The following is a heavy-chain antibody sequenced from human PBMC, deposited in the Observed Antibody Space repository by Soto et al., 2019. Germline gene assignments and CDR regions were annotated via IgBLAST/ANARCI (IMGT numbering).Heavy chain of an antibody. CDR3: ARGYWFDP. J-gene: IGHJ5*02. Sequence: QVQLQESGPGLVKPSETLSLTCTVSGGSIFSDDWTWIRQPPGKGLEWIGYISRSGSSSFAPSLKGRVTFSTDTSKNQVSLKMTYVTVADTAVYYCARGYWFDPWGPGTLLTVSS. CDR2: ISRSGSS. CDR1: GGSIFSDD. V-gene: IGHV4-59*01.